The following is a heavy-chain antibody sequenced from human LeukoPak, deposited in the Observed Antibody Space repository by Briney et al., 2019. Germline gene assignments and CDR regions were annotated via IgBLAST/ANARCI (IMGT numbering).Heavy chain of an antibody. Sequence: GGSLRLSCIASGFTFGDYAPSWFRQAPGKGLQWVGCIRSKAYGGTTEYAASVKGRFTISRDDSKSIAYLQMNSLQIEDTAVYHCTRHLEDSSGYYHFDSWGLGTLVTVSS. J-gene: IGHJ4*02. CDR2: IRSKAYGGTT. CDR1: GFTFGDYA. CDR3: TRHLEDSSGYYHFDS. D-gene: IGHD3-22*01. V-gene: IGHV3-49*03.